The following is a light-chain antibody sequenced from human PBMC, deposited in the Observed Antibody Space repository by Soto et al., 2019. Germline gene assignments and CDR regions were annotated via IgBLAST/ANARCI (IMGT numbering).Light chain of an antibody. Sequence: DIQMTQSPSTLSASVGDRVTITCRASQSISSWLAWYQQKPGKAPKLLIYKASSLESGVPSRFSGSGSGTEFTLTISSRQPDDCATYYCQQYNSYAWTFGQGTKVEIK. J-gene: IGKJ1*01. CDR2: KAS. CDR1: QSISSW. CDR3: QQYNSYAWT. V-gene: IGKV1-5*03.